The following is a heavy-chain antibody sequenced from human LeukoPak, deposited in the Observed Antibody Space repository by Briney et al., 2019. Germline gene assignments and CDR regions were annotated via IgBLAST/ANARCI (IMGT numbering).Heavy chain of an antibody. V-gene: IGHV1-46*02. J-gene: IGHJ4*02. D-gene: IGHD3-22*01. Sequence: ASVKVSCKASGYSFNTYYMHWVRQAPGQGLEWMGILNPSSGRTSSAQKFQDRVTMTRDTSTSTVYMELSSLRSDDTAVYYCARESESSFQGLSGYWGQGTLVTVSS. CDR3: ARESESSFQGLSGY. CDR1: GYSFNTYY. CDR2: LNPSSGRT.